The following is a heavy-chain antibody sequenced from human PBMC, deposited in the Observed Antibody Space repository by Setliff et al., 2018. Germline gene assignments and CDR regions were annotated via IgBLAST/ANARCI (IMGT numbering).Heavy chain of an antibody. V-gene: IGHV4-39*07. J-gene: IGHJ6*03. CDR1: GGSISSRSYY. D-gene: IGHD3-3*01. Sequence: SETLSLTCTVSGGSISSRSYYWSWIRQPPGKGLEWIGEINHSGSTNYNPSLKSRVTISVDTSKNQFSLKLSSVTAADTAVYYCARDQDFWSGYYRASHYMDVWGKGTTVTVSS. CDR2: INHSGST. CDR3: ARDQDFWSGYYRASHYMDV.